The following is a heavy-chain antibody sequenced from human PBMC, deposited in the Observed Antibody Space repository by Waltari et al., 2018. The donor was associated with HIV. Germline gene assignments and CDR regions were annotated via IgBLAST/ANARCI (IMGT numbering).Heavy chain of an antibody. D-gene: IGHD3-16*01. CDR1: GASMSRGNHY. CDR2: IDLGPFP. CDR3: GGIGKGYVWGGFQSGGPNRIDP. V-gene: IGHV4-30-4*01. J-gene: IGHJ5*02. Sequence: VQLQESGPGLVRPSETLNLTCSLPGASMSRGNHYWGWVRQLPGAGLEWLGHIDLGPFPSLPQPPTGCYTNSSCASIKQFSLLLTAVGAAARCVLCCGGIGKGYVWGGFQSGGPNRIDPWGQGMLVTVSS.